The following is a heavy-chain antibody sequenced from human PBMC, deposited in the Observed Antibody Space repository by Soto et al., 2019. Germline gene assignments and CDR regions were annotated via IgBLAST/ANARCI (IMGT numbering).Heavy chain of an antibody. J-gene: IGHJ6*02. Sequence: GGSLRLSCAASGFIFGSAGMHWVRQAPGKGLEWVAVISSDGSNKFYADSMKGRFTISRDNSKNTRYLQMNSLRVEDTAVYFCAKDMGFVAVVPPVDAGYGLDVWGQGTTVTVSS. V-gene: IGHV3-30*18. CDR3: AKDMGFVAVVPPVDAGYGLDV. CDR1: GFIFGSAG. D-gene: IGHD2-2*01. CDR2: ISSDGSNK.